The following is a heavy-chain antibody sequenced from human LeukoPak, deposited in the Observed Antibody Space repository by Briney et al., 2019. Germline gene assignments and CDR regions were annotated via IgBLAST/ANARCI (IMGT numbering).Heavy chain of an antibody. CDR3: ARVGNWNDVRGAFDI. D-gene: IGHD1-1*01. CDR2: ISYDGSNK. J-gene: IGHJ3*02. V-gene: IGHV3-30*03. CDR1: GFTFSSYG. Sequence: GGSLRLSCAASGFTFSSYGMHWVRQAPGKGLEWVAVISYDGSNKYYADSVKGRFTISRDNSKNTLYLQMNSLRAEDTAVYYCARVGNWNDVRGAFDIWGQGTMVTVSS.